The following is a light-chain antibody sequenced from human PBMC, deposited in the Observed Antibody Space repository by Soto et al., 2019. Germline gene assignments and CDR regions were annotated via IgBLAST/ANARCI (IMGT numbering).Light chain of an antibody. CDR1: SSDVGSYNL. J-gene: IGLJ1*01. Sequence: QSALTQPASVSGSPGQSITISCTGTSSDVGSYNLVSWYQQHPGKAPKLMIYEGSKRPSGVSNRFSGSKSGNTASLTISGLQAEDKADYYCCSYAGSSTSLFGTGTKVTVL. CDR2: EGS. CDR3: CSYAGSSTSL. V-gene: IGLV2-23*01.